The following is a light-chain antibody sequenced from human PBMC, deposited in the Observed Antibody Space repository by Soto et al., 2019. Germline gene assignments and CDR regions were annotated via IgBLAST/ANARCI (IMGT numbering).Light chain of an antibody. CDR3: TSYTSSNTHV. CDR2: DVS. CDR1: SSDVVGYNY. Sequence: QSVLTQPASVSGSPGRSITISCTGTSSDVVGYNYVSWLQQHPGKVPKLIIYDVSSRPSGVSNRFSGSKSGNTASLTISGLQAEDEADYYCTSYTSSNTHVFGGGTKVTVL. J-gene: IGLJ1*01. V-gene: IGLV2-14*01.